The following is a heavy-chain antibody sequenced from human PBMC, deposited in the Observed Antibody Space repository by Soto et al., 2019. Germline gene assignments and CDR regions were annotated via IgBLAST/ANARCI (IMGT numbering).Heavy chain of an antibody. D-gene: IGHD6-19*01. V-gene: IGHV3-30-3*01. Sequence: QVQLVESGGGVVQPGRSLRLSCAASGFTFSSYTMHWVRQARGKGLEWVALISYDGSNKYYADSVKGRFTISRDNSKNTLYLQMNSLRAEDTAVYYCARGAGIAVAGTSFDYWGQGTLVTVSS. CDR3: ARGAGIAVAGTSFDY. CDR1: GFTFSSYT. CDR2: ISYDGSNK. J-gene: IGHJ4*02.